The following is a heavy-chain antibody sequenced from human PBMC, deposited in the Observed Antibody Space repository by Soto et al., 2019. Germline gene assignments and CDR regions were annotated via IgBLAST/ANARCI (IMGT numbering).Heavy chain of an antibody. V-gene: IGHV1-69*17. D-gene: IGHD7-27*01. CDR2: IIPIIRVT. Sequence: QVQLVQSGAEVKRPGSSVKVSCESSGDTFNSYLISWVRQAPGQGLEWMGGIIPIIRVTHYAQRFQGRVTISALRSTGTAYMELTKLGFEDTALYYCARESLGAKGADHWGQGTLVTVSS. CDR1: GDTFNSYL. CDR3: ARESLGAKGADH. J-gene: IGHJ4*02.